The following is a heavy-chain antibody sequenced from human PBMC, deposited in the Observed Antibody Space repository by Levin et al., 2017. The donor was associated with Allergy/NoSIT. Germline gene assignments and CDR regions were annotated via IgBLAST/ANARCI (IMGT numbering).Heavy chain of an antibody. CDR3: ARHGDGYNSHFDY. CDR1: GYSFTSYW. D-gene: IGHD5-24*01. CDR2: IYPGDSDT. J-gene: IGHJ4*02. Sequence: MSGGSLRLSCKGSGYSFTSYWIGWVRQMPGKGLEWMGIIYPGDSDTRYSPSFQGQVTISADKSISTAYLQWSSLKASDTAMYYCARHGDGYNSHFDYWGQGTLVTVSS. V-gene: IGHV5-51*01.